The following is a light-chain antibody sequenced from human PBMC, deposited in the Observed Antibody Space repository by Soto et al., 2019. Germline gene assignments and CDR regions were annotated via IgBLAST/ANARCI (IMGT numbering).Light chain of an antibody. CDR1: STDVGGHYY. V-gene: IGLV2-14*03. Sequence: QSALTQPASVSGSPGQSITISCTGTSTDVGGHYYVSWYQQHPGKAPKLIIYDVTDRPSGVSHRFSGSKSGNTASLTISGLQDEDEADYYCTSYTSTNSYVAVGGGTKLTVL. J-gene: IGLJ2*01. CDR2: DVT. CDR3: TSYTSTNSYVA.